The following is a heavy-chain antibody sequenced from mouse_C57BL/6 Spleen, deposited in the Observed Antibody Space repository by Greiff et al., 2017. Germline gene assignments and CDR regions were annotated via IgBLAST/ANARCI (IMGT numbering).Heavy chain of an antibody. CDR2: INPNNGGT. D-gene: IGHD1-3*01. CDR1: GYTFTDYY. CDR3: ARRSGSYYYAMDY. J-gene: IGHJ4*01. Sequence: VQLQQSGPELVKPGASVKISCKASGYTFTDYYMNWVKQSHGKSLEWIGEINPNNGGTSYNQKFKGKATLTVAKSTSTAYMELRSLASEDSAVYYCARRSGSYYYAMDYWGQGTSVTVAS. V-gene: IGHV1-26*01.